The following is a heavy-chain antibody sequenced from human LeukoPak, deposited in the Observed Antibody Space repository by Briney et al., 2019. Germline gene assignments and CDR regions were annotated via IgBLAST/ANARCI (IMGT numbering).Heavy chain of an antibody. D-gene: IGHD3-3*01. CDR2: IYHSGSA. V-gene: IGHV4-38-2*01. CDR1: GYSISSGYY. Sequence: SETLSLTCAVSGYSISSGYYWGWIRQPPGKGLEWIGSIYHSGSAHYNPSLKSRVTISVDTSKNQFSLKLSSVTAADTAVYYCARHPSWSGYYPYYYYYYMDVWGKGTTVTVSS. J-gene: IGHJ6*03. CDR3: ARHPSWSGYYPYYYYYYMDV.